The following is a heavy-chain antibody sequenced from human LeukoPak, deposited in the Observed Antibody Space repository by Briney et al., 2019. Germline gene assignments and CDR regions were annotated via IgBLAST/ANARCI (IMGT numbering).Heavy chain of an antibody. J-gene: IGHJ6*03. CDR2: IIPIFGAA. D-gene: IGHD6-13*01. CDR1: GGTFSNYA. V-gene: IGHV1-69*05. CDR3: ARDRYSRRSMDYYYMDV. Sequence: SVKVSCKASGGTFSNYAISWVRQAPGQGLEWMGRIIPIFGAANYAQKFQGRVTITTDESTSTAYMELSSLRSEDTAVYFCARDRYSRRSMDYYYMDVWGKGTTVTVSS.